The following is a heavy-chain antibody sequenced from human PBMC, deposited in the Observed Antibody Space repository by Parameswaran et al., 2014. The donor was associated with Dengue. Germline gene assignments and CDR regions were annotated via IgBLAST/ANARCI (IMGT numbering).Heavy chain of an antibody. Sequence: VRQAPGKGLEWVSSISSSSSYIYYADSVKGRFTISRDNAKNSLYLQMNSLRDEDTAVYYCARAIPSYRGYFDLWDWGQGAWSPSPQ. CDR3: ARAIPSYRGYFDLWD. J-gene: IGHJ1*01. CDR2: ISSSSSYI. V-gene: IGHV3-21*01. D-gene: IGHD3/OR15-3a*01.